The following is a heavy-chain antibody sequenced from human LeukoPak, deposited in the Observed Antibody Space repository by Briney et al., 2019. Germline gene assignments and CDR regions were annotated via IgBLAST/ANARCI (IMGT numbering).Heavy chain of an antibody. CDR2: IYYSGST. J-gene: IGHJ5*02. Sequence: PSETLSLTCTLSGGSISSYYWSWIRQPPGKGLEWIGYIYYSGSTNYNPSLKSRVTISVDTSKNQFSLKLSSVTAADTAVYYCARDSYNWFDPWGQGTLVTVSS. V-gene: IGHV4-59*01. CDR1: GGSISSYY. D-gene: IGHD3-16*01. CDR3: ARDSYNWFDP.